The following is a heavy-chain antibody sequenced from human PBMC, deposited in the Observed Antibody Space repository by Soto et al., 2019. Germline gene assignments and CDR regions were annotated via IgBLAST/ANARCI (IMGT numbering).Heavy chain of an antibody. CDR2: IYSGGST. CDR1: GFTVSSNY. J-gene: IGHJ6*02. Sequence: PGGSLRLSCAASGFTVSSNYMSWVRQAPGKGLEWVSVIYSGGSTYYADSVKGRFTISRDNSKNTLYLQMNSLRAEDTAVYYCARMERHYYDSSGPKGYYYYYGMDVWGQGTTVTVSS. V-gene: IGHV3-66*01. CDR3: ARMERHYYDSSGPKGYYYYYGMDV. D-gene: IGHD3-22*01.